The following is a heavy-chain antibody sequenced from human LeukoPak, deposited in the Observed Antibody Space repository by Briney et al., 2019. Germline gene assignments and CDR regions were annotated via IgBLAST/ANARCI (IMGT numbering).Heavy chain of an antibody. CDR1: GFTVSSNY. CDR3: TRAHGRITRDAYLDY. V-gene: IGHV3-53*01. J-gene: IGHJ4*02. D-gene: IGHD3-10*01. CDR2: IYSSGST. Sequence: GGSLRLSCAASGFTVSSNYMSWVRQAPGKGLTWVSVIYSSGSTYYADSVKGRFAISRDDSKNTLHLQMDSLRAEDTAMYYCTRAHGRITRDAYLDYWGQGTLVTVSS.